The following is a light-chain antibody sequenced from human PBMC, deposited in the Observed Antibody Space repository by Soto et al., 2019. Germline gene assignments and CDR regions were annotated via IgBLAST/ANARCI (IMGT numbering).Light chain of an antibody. V-gene: IGKV1-27*01. Sequence: DIQMTQSPSSLSASVGDRVTITCRASQGISHYLAWYQQKPGQVPKLLIYAASTLQSGVPSRFSGSGSGTDFILTISGLQPEDVATYYFQKYNEAPLPFGPGTRLVI. CDR2: AAS. CDR1: QGISHY. CDR3: QKYNEAPLP. J-gene: IGKJ3*01.